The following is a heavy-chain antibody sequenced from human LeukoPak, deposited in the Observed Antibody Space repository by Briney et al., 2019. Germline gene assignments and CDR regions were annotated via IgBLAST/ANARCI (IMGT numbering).Heavy chain of an antibody. CDR2: INADGSST. Sequence: GGSLRLSCAASGFTFSKSWMHWVRQAPGKGLMWVSRINADGSSTNYADSVKGRFTISRDNAKNTLYLQMSSLRAEDTAVYYCGRGRDLLFEREPVDIWGQGTMVTVSS. CDR1: GFTFSKSW. CDR3: GRGRDLLFEREPVDI. D-gene: IGHD1-14*01. V-gene: IGHV3-74*01. J-gene: IGHJ3*02.